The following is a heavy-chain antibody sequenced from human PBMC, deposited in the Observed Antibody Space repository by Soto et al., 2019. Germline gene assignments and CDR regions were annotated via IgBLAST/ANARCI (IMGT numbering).Heavy chain of an antibody. CDR2: ISYDGSNK. Sequence: QVQLVESGGGVVQPGRSLRLSCAASGFTFSSYGMHWVRQAPGKGLEWVAVISYDGSNKYYADSVKGRFTISRDNTKNTLYLQMNSLRAEDTAVYYCAKDTGRRYCFDYWGQGTLVTVSS. J-gene: IGHJ4*02. V-gene: IGHV3-30*18. CDR1: GFTFSSYG. CDR3: AKDTGRRYCFDY. D-gene: IGHD3-10*01.